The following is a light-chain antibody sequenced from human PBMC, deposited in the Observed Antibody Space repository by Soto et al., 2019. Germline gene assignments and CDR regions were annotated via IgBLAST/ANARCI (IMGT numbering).Light chain of an antibody. Sequence: QSVLTQPASVSGSPGQSITISCTGTSSDVGGYNYVSWYQQHPGKAPKLMIYDVSVRPSGVSNRFSGSKSGNTASLTISGLQAEDEADYYCNSYTSSSTFPCVFGTGTKVTVL. V-gene: IGLV2-14*01. CDR2: DVS. CDR1: SSDVGGYNY. J-gene: IGLJ1*01. CDR3: NSYTSSSTFPCV.